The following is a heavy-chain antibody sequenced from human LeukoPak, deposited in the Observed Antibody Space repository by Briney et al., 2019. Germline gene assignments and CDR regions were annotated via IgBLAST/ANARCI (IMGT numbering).Heavy chain of an antibody. V-gene: IGHV4-38-2*02. CDR3: ASPAMAFIDQGRYNYYYYMDV. CDR2: IYHSGST. CDR1: GYSISSGYY. J-gene: IGHJ6*03. Sequence: SETLSLTCTVSGYSISSGYYWGWIRQPPGQGLEWIGSIYHSGSTYYNPSPKSRVTISVDTSKNQFSLKLSSVTAADTAVYYCASPAMAFIDQGRYNYYYYMDVWGKGTTVTVSS. D-gene: IGHD5-18*01.